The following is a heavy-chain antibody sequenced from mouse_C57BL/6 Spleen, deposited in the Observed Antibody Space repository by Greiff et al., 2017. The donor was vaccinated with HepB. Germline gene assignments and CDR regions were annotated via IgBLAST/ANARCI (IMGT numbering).Heavy chain of an antibody. CDR1: GFTFSDYG. CDR3: ARNWVYAMDY. D-gene: IGHD4-1*01. CDR2: ISSGSSTI. J-gene: IGHJ4*01. V-gene: IGHV5-17*01. Sequence: EVKVEESGGGLVKPGGSLKLSCAASGFTFSDYGMHWVRQAPEKGLEWVAYISSGSSTIYYADTVKGRFTISRDNAKNTLFLQMTSLRSEDTAMYYCARNWVYAMDYWGQGTSVTVSS.